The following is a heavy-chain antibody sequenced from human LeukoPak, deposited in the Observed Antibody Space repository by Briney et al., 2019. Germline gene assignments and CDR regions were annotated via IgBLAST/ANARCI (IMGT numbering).Heavy chain of an antibody. J-gene: IGHJ6*03. CDR2: IIHSGSS. Sequence: SGTLSLTCAVYGGSFSGYYWSWLRQPPGKGLEWLGEIIHSGSSNYNPPFKSRSTRSVDTPKNQFSLKLSSVTAGDTAVYYCARGWGQGAGKKKKYYYYMDVWGKGTTVTVS. V-gene: IGHV4-34*01. CDR3: ARGWGQGAGKKKKYYYYMDV. D-gene: IGHD1-26*01. CDR1: GGSFSGYY.